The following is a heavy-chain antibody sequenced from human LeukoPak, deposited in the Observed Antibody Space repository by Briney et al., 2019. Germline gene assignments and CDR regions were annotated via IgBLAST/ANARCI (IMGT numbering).Heavy chain of an antibody. J-gene: IGHJ6*02. D-gene: IGHD1-20*01. CDR3: ARGDNWNGNYYYGMDV. CDR2: INPNSGDT. V-gene: IGHV1-2*02. Sequence: GASVKVSCKASGYTFTGHYMHWVRQAPGQGLEWMGWINPNSGDTNYAQKFQGRVTMTRDASISTAYMELSRLRSDDTAVYYCARGDNWNGNYYYGMDVWGQGTTVTVSS. CDR1: GYTFTGHY.